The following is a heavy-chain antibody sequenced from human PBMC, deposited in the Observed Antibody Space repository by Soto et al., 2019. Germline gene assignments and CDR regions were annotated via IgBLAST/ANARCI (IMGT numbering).Heavy chain of an antibody. D-gene: IGHD3-10*01. J-gene: IGHJ4*02. CDR3: ARGVRD. CDR2: IYYSGST. Sequence: QVQLQESGPGLVKPSQTLSLTCTVSGSSISSGGYHWSWIRQHPGKGLEWIGYIYYSGSTSYNPSLKSRVTISEDTSKNQFSLKLSSVTAADTAVYFCARGVRDWGQGTLVTVSS. CDR1: GSSISSGGYH. V-gene: IGHV4-31*03.